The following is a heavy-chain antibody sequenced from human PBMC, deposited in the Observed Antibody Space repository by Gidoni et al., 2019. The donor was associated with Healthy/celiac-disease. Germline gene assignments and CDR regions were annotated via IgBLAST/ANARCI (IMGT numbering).Heavy chain of an antibody. J-gene: IGHJ3*02. Sequence: EVQLVESGGGLVKPGGSLRLSCAASGFPFSSYSMNWVRQAPGKGLEWVSSISTSSSYIYYADSVKGRFTISRDNAKNSLYLQMNSLRAEDTAVYYCARVSVVTAIMGAFDIWGQGTMVTVSS. V-gene: IGHV3-21*01. CDR3: ARVSVVTAIMGAFDI. D-gene: IGHD2-21*02. CDR1: GFPFSSYS. CDR2: ISTSSSYI.